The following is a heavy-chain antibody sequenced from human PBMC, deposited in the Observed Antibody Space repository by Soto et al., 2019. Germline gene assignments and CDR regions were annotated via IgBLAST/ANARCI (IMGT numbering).Heavy chain of an antibody. V-gene: IGHV4-59*01. J-gene: IGHJ4*02. CDR2: ISYSGST. Sequence: QVQLQESGPGLVKPSETLSLTCTVSGASISGDYWSWVRQPPGKGLEWIAWISYSGSTIYNPSFESRVTISVDTSKKQFSLNLSSVTAADTAVYYCARGGASSRYFDYWGQGILVTVSS. CDR3: ARGGASSRYFDY. CDR1: GASISGDY.